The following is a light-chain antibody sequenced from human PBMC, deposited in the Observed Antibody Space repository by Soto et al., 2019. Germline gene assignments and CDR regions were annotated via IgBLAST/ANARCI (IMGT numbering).Light chain of an antibody. Sequence: EIVLTQSPGTLSLSPGERATLSCRASQSVNSNYLAWYQQHPGQPPRLLIYGISTRATGIPARFSGSGSGTEFILTITSLQSEDFAVYYCQEYNDWRPITFGGGTKVDIK. J-gene: IGKJ4*01. CDR1: QSVNSN. CDR3: QEYNDWRPIT. CDR2: GIS. V-gene: IGKV3-15*01.